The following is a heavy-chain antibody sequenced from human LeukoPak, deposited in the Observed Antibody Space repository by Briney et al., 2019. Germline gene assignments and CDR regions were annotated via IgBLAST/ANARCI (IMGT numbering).Heavy chain of an antibody. V-gene: IGHV3-21*01. J-gene: IGHJ4*02. CDR1: GFTLSTYA. CDR2: ISSSGAYI. CDR3: VGNYYDSSGLDY. D-gene: IGHD3-22*01. Sequence: GGSLRLSCAGSGFTLSTYAMSWVRQAPGKGLECVSSISSSGAYIYYADSVKGRFTISRDNAKKSLYLQMNSLRAEDTAIYYCVGNYYDSSGLDYWGQGTLVTVSS.